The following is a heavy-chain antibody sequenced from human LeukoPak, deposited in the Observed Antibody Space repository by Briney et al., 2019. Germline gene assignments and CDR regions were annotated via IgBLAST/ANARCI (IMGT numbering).Heavy chain of an antibody. Sequence: PGGSLRLSCAASGFTFDDYAMHWVRQAPGKGLEWVSGISWNSGSIGYADSVKGRFTISRDNAKNSLYLQMNSLRAEDTALYYCANFDYYDSSGPSDYWGQGTLVTVSS. CDR3: ANFDYYDSSGPSDY. D-gene: IGHD3-22*01. CDR2: ISWNSGSI. CDR1: GFTFDDYA. V-gene: IGHV3-9*01. J-gene: IGHJ4*02.